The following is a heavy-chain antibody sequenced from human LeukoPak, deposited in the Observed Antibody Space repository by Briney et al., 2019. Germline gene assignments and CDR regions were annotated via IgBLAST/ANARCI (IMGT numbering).Heavy chain of an antibody. Sequence: GGSLRLSCAASGFTFSSYSMNWVRQAPGKGLEWVSSISSSSSYIYYADSVKGRFTISRDNAKNSLYLQMNSLRSEDTAVYYCAGAGALGWNYAGYWGQGTLVTVSS. V-gene: IGHV3-21*01. D-gene: IGHD1-26*01. CDR1: GFTFSSYS. J-gene: IGHJ4*02. CDR2: ISSSSSYI. CDR3: AGAGALGWNYAGY.